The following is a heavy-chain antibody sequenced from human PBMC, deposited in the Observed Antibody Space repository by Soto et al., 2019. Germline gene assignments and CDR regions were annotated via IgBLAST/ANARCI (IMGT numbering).Heavy chain of an antibody. Sequence: SETLSLTCTVSGGSISRYYWSWIRQPPGKGLEWIGYIYYSGNPTYNPSLKSRVTISLDTSKNQFSLKLRFVTAADTAVYYCARTYSGYDPFDSWGQGTLVTVSS. D-gene: IGHD5-12*01. V-gene: IGHV4-59*01. CDR3: ARTYSGYDPFDS. J-gene: IGHJ4*02. CDR1: GGSISRYY. CDR2: IYYSGNP.